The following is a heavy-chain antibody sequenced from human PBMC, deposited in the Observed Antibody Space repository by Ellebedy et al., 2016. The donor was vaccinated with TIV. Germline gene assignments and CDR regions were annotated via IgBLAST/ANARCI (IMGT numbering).Heavy chain of an antibody. V-gene: IGHV5-51*01. CDR2: IYPGDSNT. CDR1: GYSFTNYW. Sequence: GESLKISCKGSGYSFTNYWIGWVRQMPGKGLEWMAIIYPGDSNTLYIPSFQGQVTISADKSIGTAYLQWSSLKASDSAMYYCARRPTYGPLEFFDYWGQGTLVTVSS. CDR3: ARRPTYGPLEFFDY. J-gene: IGHJ4*02. D-gene: IGHD1-1*01.